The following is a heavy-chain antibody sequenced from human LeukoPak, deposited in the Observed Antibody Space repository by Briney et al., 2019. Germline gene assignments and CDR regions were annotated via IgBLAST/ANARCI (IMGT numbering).Heavy chain of an antibody. CDR3: ARAFCSSTSCYAPDAFDI. V-gene: IGHV4-4*03. D-gene: IGHD2-2*01. J-gene: IGHJ3*02. CDR2: IYHSGST. CDR1: GVSISSSNW. Sequence: PPETLSLTCAVSGVSISSSNWWSWVRQPPGKGLEWIGEIYHSGSTNYNPSLKSRVTISVDKSKNQFSLKLSSVTAADTAVYYCARAFCSSTSCYAPDAFDIWGQGTMVTVSS.